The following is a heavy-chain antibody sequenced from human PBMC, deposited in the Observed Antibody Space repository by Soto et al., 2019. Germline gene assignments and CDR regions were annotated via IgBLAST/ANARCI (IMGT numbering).Heavy chain of an antibody. J-gene: IGHJ4*02. D-gene: IGHD2-15*01. Sequence: GGSLRLSCAASGFTFSSYGMHWVRQAPGKGLEWVAVISYDGSNKYYADSVKGRFTISRDNSKNTLYLQMNSLRAEDTAVYYCAKSSRVVTPVTRSFDYWGQGTLVTVSS. V-gene: IGHV3-30*18. CDR1: GFTFSSYG. CDR3: AKSSRVVTPVTRSFDY. CDR2: ISYDGSNK.